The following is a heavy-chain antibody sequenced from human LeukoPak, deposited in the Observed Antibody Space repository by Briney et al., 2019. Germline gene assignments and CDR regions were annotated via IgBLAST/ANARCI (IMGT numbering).Heavy chain of an antibody. CDR1: GGTFSSYA. V-gene: IGHV1-69*13. CDR2: IIPILDTA. J-gene: IGHJ4*02. D-gene: IGHD2-2*01. Sequence: SVKVSCKASGGTFSSYAISWVRQAPGQGLEWMGGIIPILDTANYAQKFQGRVTITADDSTSTTYMELSSLRSEDTAVYYCARDPRYCSSSSCVVWGQGTLVTVSS. CDR3: ARDPRYCSSSSCVV.